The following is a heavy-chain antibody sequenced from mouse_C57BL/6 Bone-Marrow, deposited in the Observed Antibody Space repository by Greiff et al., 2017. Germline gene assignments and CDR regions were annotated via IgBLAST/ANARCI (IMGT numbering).Heavy chain of an antibody. Sequence: VQLQQSGPELVKPGASVKISCKASGYAFSSSWMNWVKQRPGKGLEWIGRIYPGDGATNYNGKFKGKATLTADKSSSTADMQLSSLTSEDSAVYFCALLWYDYWGQGTTLTGSS. J-gene: IGHJ2*01. V-gene: IGHV1-82*01. D-gene: IGHD2-10*01. CDR2: IYPGDGAT. CDR3: ALLWYDY. CDR1: GYAFSSSW.